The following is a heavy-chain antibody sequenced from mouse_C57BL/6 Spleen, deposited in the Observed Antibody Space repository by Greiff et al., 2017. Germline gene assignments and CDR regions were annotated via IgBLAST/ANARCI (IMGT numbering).Heavy chain of an antibody. D-gene: IGHD1-1*01. V-gene: IGHV5-4*01. CDR1: GFTFSSYA. CDR3: AREGDYYGSSYEKYFDY. CDR2: ISDGGSYT. Sequence: EVQGVESGGGLVKPGGSLKLSCAASGFTFSSYAMSWVRQTPEKRLEWVATISDGGSYTYYPDNVKGRFTISRDNAKNNLYLQMSHLKSEDTAMYYCAREGDYYGSSYEKYFDYWGQGTTLPVSS. J-gene: IGHJ2*01.